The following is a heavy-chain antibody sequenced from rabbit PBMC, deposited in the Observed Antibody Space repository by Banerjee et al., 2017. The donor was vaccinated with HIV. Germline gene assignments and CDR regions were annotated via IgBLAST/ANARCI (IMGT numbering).Heavy chain of an antibody. D-gene: IGHD8-1*01. V-gene: IGHV1S28*01. CDR3: VRGGAGSSYYTTYFNL. CDR2: ITYGGSA. CDR1: GFDFSTYG. J-gene: IGHJ4*01. Sequence: SLEESGGGLVKPEGSLKLSCKASGFDFSTYGVNWVRQAPGKGLEWIGYITYGGSAYYASWGNARFPIPRHNAQNTLYLQLNSLTAADTATYFCVRGGAGSSYYTTYFNLWGQGTLVTV.